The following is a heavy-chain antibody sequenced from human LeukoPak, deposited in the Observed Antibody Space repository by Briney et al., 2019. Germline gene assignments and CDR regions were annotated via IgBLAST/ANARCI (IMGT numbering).Heavy chain of an antibody. D-gene: IGHD3-22*01. CDR2: SAYNGNT. V-gene: IGHV1-18*01. CDR3: ARDDSSGYYLHDAFDI. J-gene: IGHJ3*02. Sequence: SAYNGNTNYAQKLQGRVTMTTDTSTSTAYMELRSLRSDDTAVYYCARDDSSGYYLHDAFDIWGQGTMVTVSS.